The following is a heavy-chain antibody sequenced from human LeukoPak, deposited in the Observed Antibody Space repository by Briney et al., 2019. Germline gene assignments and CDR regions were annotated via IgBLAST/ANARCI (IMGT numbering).Heavy chain of an antibody. J-gene: IGHJ5*02. Sequence: EASVKVSCKASGYTFTGYYMHWVRQAPGQGLEWMGWINPNSGGTNYAQKFQGRVTMTRDTSISTAYMELSRLRSDDTAVYYCARVGKSSGWYVFSGGDENWFDPWGQGTLVTVSS. V-gene: IGHV1-2*02. CDR1: GYTFTGYY. D-gene: IGHD6-19*01. CDR3: ARVGKSSGWYVFSGGDENWFDP. CDR2: INPNSGGT.